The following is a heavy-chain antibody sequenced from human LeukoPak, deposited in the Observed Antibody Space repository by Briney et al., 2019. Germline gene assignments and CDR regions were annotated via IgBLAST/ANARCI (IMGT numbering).Heavy chain of an antibody. CDR3: ARGRSGRYYYYGMDV. CDR1: GYTFTSYG. CDR2: ISAYNGNT. D-gene: IGHD1-26*01. Sequence: GASVKVCCKASGYTFTSYGISWVRQAPGQGLEWMGWISAYNGNTNYAQKLQGRVTMTTDTSTSTAYMELRSLRSDDTAVYYCARGRSGRYYYYGMDVWGQGTTVTVSS. J-gene: IGHJ6*02. V-gene: IGHV1-18*01.